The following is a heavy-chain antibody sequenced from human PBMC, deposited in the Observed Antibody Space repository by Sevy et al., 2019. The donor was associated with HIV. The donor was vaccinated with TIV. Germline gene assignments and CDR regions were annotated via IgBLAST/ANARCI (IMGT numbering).Heavy chain of an antibody. CDR3: ARDLLSSGWLTGYYYYGMDV. CDR1: GYTFTSYG. D-gene: IGHD6-19*01. Sequence: ASVKVSCKASGYTFTSYGISWVRQAPGQGLEWMGWISAYNGNTNYAQKLQGRVTMTTDTSTSTAYMELRSLRSDDTAVYYCARDLLSSGWLTGYYYYGMDVWGQGTTVTVSS. CDR2: ISAYNGNT. J-gene: IGHJ6*02. V-gene: IGHV1-18*01.